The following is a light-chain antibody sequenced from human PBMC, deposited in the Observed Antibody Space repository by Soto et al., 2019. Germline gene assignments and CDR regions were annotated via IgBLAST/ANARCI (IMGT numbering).Light chain of an antibody. Sequence: QSVLTQPPSVSGAPGERVAISCTGGSSNIGAGYDVHWYQQLPGTAPKLLIYDNNNRPSGVPDRFSGSKSGTSASLAITGLQAEDEADYYCQSYDSSLNGVLFGGGTQLTVL. CDR1: SSNIGAGYD. CDR3: QSYDSSLNGVL. CDR2: DNN. J-gene: IGLJ2*01. V-gene: IGLV1-40*01.